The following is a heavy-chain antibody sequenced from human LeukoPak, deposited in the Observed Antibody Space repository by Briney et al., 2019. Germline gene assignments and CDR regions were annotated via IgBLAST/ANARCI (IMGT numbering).Heavy chain of an antibody. Sequence: PGGSLRLSCAASGISFSSYEMNWARQAPGKGLEWISCISSSGTTMYYADSVKGRFTISRDNAKNSLYLQMNSLRAEDTAVYYCARGFRDTAMFLDYWGQGTLVTVSS. CDR2: ISSSGTTM. CDR3: ARGFRDTAMFLDY. J-gene: IGHJ4*02. D-gene: IGHD5-18*01. CDR1: GISFSSYE. V-gene: IGHV3-48*03.